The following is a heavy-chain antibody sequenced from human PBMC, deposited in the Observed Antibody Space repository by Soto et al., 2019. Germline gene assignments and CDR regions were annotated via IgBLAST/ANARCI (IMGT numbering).Heavy chain of an antibody. Sequence: EVQLLESGGGLVQPGGSLRPSCAASGFTFGNYAMIWVRQAPGKGLEWVSTISGGGDGTYYADSVRGRFTISRENSRNAVYLQMNSLRAEDTAVYYCAKKGLGSLATYCSTGDCHYAFDIWGQGTMVTVSS. V-gene: IGHV3-23*01. CDR1: GFTFGNYA. J-gene: IGHJ3*02. CDR3: AKKGLGSLATYCSTGDCHYAFDI. CDR2: ISGGGDGT. D-gene: IGHD2-15*01.